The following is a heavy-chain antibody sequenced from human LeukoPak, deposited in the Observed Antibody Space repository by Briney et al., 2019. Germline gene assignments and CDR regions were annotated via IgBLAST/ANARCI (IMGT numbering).Heavy chain of an antibody. CDR3: ASRSFITGTYN. Sequence: SETLSLTCTVSGGSISSYYWSWIRQPPGKGLEWIGYIYYSGSTNYNPSLKSRVTISVDTSKNQFSLKLSSVTAADTAVYYCASRSFITGTYNWGQGTLVTVSS. CDR1: GGSISSYY. CDR2: IYYSGST. V-gene: IGHV4-59*12. D-gene: IGHD1-20*01. J-gene: IGHJ4*02.